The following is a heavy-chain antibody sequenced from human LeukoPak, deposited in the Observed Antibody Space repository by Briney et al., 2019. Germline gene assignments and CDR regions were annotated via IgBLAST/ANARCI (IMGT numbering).Heavy chain of an antibody. CDR3: ASPPRELYGV. CDR1: GFTFSTYG. CDR2: IRYDGSNK. Sequence: GGSLRLSCAASGFTFSTYGMHWVRQAPGKGLEWVAFIRYDGSNKYYADSVKGRFTISRDNSKNTLYLQMNSLRAEDTAVYYCASPPRELYGVWGQGTTVTVSS. D-gene: IGHD3-3*01. V-gene: IGHV3-30*02. J-gene: IGHJ6*02.